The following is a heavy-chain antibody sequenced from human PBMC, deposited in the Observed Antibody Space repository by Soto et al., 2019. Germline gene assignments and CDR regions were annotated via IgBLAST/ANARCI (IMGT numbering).Heavy chain of an antibody. CDR3: ARGIAARRGYYYYYGMDV. D-gene: IGHD6-6*01. CDR2: IIPIFGTA. Sequence: SVKVSCKASGGTFSSYAISWVRQAPGQGLEWMGGIIPIFGTANYAQKFQGRVTITADESTSTAYMELSSLRSEDTAVYYCARGIAARRGYYYYYGMDVWGQGTTVTVSS. CDR1: GGTFSSYA. V-gene: IGHV1-69*13. J-gene: IGHJ6*02.